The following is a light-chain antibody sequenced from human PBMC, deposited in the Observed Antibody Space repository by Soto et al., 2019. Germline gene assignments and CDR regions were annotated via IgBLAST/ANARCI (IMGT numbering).Light chain of an antibody. V-gene: IGKV3-20*01. CDR3: QQYGSSPPYT. CDR1: QSVTTNY. Sequence: EIVLTQSPGTLSLSPGEKASLSCRASQSVTTNYLAWYQQKPGQAPRLLIYGASNWATGIPDRFSGSGSGTDFTLSISRLEPEDFAVYYCQQYGSSPPYTFGQGTKVEIK. CDR2: GAS. J-gene: IGKJ2*01.